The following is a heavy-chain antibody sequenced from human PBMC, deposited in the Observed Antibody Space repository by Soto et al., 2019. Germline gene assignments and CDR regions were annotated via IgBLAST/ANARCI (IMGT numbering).Heavy chain of an antibody. J-gene: IGHJ6*03. Sequence: GGSLRLSCAASGFTFSSYAMSWVRQAPGKGLEWVSAISGSGGSTYYADSVKGRFTISRDNSKNTLYLQMNSLRAEDTAVYYCAKDAEADYGDYSYYYYMDVWGKGTTVTVSS. CDR2: ISGSGGST. V-gene: IGHV3-23*01. CDR3: AKDAEADYGDYSYYYYMDV. D-gene: IGHD4-17*01. CDR1: GFTFSSYA.